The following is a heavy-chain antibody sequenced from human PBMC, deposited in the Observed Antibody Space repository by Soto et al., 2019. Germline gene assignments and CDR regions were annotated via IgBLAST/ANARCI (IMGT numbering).Heavy chain of an antibody. CDR3: ARGVPSSGWYALDY. CDR2: VYHTGAT. Sequence: SETLSLTCTVSGASISSSYWSWIRQSPERGLEWIAYVYHTGATNYNPSLKSRVTISLGTSKGQFSLNLTSLTTADTAVYFCARGVPSSGWYALDYWGQGTLVTVSS. D-gene: IGHD6-19*01. V-gene: IGHV4-59*01. J-gene: IGHJ4*02. CDR1: GASISSSY.